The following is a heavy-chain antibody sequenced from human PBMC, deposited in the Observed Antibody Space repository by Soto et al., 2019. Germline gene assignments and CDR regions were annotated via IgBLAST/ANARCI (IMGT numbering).Heavy chain of an antibody. V-gene: IGHV5-51*01. D-gene: IGHD3-16*01. CDR1: GSSFTSYW. CDR3: ARHSRDEGASYGMDV. J-gene: IGHJ6*02. Sequence: GESLKISCKGSGSSFTSYWIGWVRQMPGKGLEWMGIIYPGDSDTRYSPSFQGQVTISADKSISTAYLQWSSLKASDTAMYYCARHSRDEGASYGMDVWGQGTTVTVSS. CDR2: IYPGDSDT.